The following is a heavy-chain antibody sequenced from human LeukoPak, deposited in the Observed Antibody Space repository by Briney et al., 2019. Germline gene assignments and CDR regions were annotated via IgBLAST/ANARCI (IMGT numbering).Heavy chain of an antibody. CDR3: ATRTWRGDDFWSGYPPHNFDY. J-gene: IGHJ4*02. V-gene: IGHV1-24*01. Sequence: VASVKVSCKVSGYTLTELSMHWVRQALGKGLEWMGGFDPEDGETIYAQKFQGRVTMTEDTSTDTAYMELSSLRSEDTAVYYCATRTWRGDDFWSGYPPHNFDYWGQGALVTVSS. D-gene: IGHD3-3*01. CDR1: GYTLTELS. CDR2: FDPEDGET.